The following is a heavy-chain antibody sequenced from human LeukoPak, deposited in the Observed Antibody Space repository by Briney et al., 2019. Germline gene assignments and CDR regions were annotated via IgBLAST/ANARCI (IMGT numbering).Heavy chain of an antibody. CDR3: AKDPILTGYYSTFDY. Sequence: GGSLRLSSAASGFTFSSYAMSWVRQAPGKGLEWVSAISGSGGNTYYADSVKGRFTISRDNSENTLYLQMNSLRAEDTAVYYCAKDPILTGYYSTFDYWGQGTLVTVSS. V-gene: IGHV3-23*01. J-gene: IGHJ4*02. CDR1: GFTFSSYA. D-gene: IGHD3-9*01. CDR2: ISGSGGNT.